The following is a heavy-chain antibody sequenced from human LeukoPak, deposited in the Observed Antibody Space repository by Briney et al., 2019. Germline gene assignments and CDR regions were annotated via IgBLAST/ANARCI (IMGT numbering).Heavy chain of an antibody. CDR2: IYYSGST. Sequence: PSETLSLTCTVSGVSISSGGYYWSWIRQHPGKGLEWIGYIYYSGSTYYNPSLKSRPTISLDTSNNQFSLKLSSVTAADTAVYYCARGPVRDYSNYWGQGTLVTVSS. D-gene: IGHD4-11*01. V-gene: IGHV4-31*03. J-gene: IGHJ4*02. CDR3: ARGPVRDYSNY. CDR1: GVSISSGGYY.